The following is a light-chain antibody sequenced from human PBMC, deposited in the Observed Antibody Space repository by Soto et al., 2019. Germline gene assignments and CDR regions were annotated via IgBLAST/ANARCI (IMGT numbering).Light chain of an antibody. CDR3: QQYGSSPST. V-gene: IGKV3-20*01. Sequence: EIVLTQSPGILSLSPGERDTLSCRASQRVSSSYLAWYQQKPGQAPRLLIYGASSRATGIPDRFSGSGSGTDFTLTISRLEPEDFAVYYCQQYGSSPSTFGGGTKVEIK. CDR2: GAS. CDR1: QRVSSSY. J-gene: IGKJ4*01.